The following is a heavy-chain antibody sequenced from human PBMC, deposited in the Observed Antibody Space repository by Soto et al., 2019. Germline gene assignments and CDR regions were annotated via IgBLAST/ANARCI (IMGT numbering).Heavy chain of an antibody. V-gene: IGHV4-59*01. Sequence: SETLSLTCTVSGGSISSYYWSWIRQPPGKGLEWIGYIYYSGSTNYNPSLKSRVTISVDTSKNQFSLKLSSVTAADTAVYYCAREPIAVAAFDYWGQGTLVTVSS. J-gene: IGHJ4*02. D-gene: IGHD6-19*01. CDR1: GGSISSYY. CDR3: AREPIAVAAFDY. CDR2: IYYSGST.